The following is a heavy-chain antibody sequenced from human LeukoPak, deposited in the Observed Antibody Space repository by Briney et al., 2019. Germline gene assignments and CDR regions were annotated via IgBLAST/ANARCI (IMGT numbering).Heavy chain of an antibody. CDR3: ARSTDGSAHFDY. Sequence: AGGSLRLSCSASEFKFDTYGMHWVRQTPGKGLEYVSGISSDGLSTYYANSVKGRFTISRDNAKNTLYLQMGSLKTEDMAVYYCARSTDGSAHFDYWGQGTLVTVFS. CDR1: EFKFDTYG. D-gene: IGHD1-1*01. J-gene: IGHJ4*02. CDR2: ISSDGLST. V-gene: IGHV3-64*01.